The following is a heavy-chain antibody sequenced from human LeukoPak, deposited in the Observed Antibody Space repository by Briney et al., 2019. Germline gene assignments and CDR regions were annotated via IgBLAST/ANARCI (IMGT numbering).Heavy chain of an antibody. J-gene: IGHJ4*02. CDR1: GGSISGYS. V-gene: IGHV4-59*12. CDR2: IYYSGST. D-gene: IGHD5-24*01. CDR3: ARESQEKYYFDY. Sequence: SETLSLTCSVAGGSISGYSWSWIRQPPGKGLEWIGYIYYSGSTNYNPSLKSRVTISVDTSKNQFSLKLSSVTAAATAVYYCARESQEKYYFDYWGQGTLVTVSS.